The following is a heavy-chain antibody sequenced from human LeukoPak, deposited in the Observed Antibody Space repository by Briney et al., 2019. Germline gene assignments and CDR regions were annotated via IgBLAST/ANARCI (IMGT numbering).Heavy chain of an antibody. Sequence: PGGSLRLSCAASGFTFSDYYMTWIRQAPGKGLEWVSAISGGGDITYYAGSVKGRFTISRDNSKNTLYLQVSSLRADDTAVYYCAKAHSGSFYSGIHWGQGTLVTVSS. CDR1: GFTFSDYY. J-gene: IGHJ4*02. CDR3: AKAHSGSFYSGIH. D-gene: IGHD1-26*01. V-gene: IGHV3-23*01. CDR2: ISGGGDIT.